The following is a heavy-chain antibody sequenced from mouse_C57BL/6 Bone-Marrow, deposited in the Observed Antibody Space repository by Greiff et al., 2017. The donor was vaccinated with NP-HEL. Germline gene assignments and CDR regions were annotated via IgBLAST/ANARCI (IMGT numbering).Heavy chain of an antibody. CDR1: GYSFTGYY. D-gene: IGHD1-1*01. CDR3: AREGYYGSSPWFAY. V-gene: IGHV1-43*01. Sequence: EVQLQQSGPELVKPGASVKISCKASGYSFTGYYMHWVKQSSEKSLEWIGEINPSTGGTSYIQKFKGKATLTVDKSSSTAYMQLKSLTSEDSAVYYCAREGYYGSSPWFAYWGQGTLGTVSA. J-gene: IGHJ3*01. CDR2: INPSTGGT.